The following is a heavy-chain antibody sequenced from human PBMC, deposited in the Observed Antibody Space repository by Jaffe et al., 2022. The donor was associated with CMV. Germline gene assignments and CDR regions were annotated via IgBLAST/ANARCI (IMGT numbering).Heavy chain of an antibody. Sequence: QVQLVQSGAEVKKPGASVKVSCKASGYTFTSYGISWVRQAPGQGLEWMGWISAYNGNTNYAQKLQGRVTMTTDTSTSTAYMELRSLRSDDTAVYYCARDWARGYSGYDPNHLYYYYYGMDVWGQGTTVTVSS. CDR2: ISAYNGNT. CDR1: GYTFTSYG. D-gene: IGHD5-12*01. V-gene: IGHV1-18*01. J-gene: IGHJ6*02. CDR3: ARDWARGYSGYDPNHLYYYYYGMDV.